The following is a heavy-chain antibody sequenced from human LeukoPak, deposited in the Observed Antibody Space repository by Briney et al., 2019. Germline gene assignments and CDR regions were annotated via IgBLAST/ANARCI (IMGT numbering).Heavy chain of an antibody. V-gene: IGHV4-38-2*02. CDR2: IYHSGST. D-gene: IGHD6-6*01. CDR1: GYSISSGYY. CDR3: ASSSIAARNLDY. Sequence: SETLSLACTVSGYSISSGYYWGWIRQPPGKGLEWIGSIYHSGSTYYNPSLKSRVTISVDTSKNQFSLKLSSVTAADTAVYYCASSSIAARNLDYWGQGTLVTVSS. J-gene: IGHJ4*02.